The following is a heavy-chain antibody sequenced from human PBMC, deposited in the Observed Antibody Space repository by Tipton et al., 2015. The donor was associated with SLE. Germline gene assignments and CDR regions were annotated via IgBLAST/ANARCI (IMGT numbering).Heavy chain of an antibody. J-gene: IGHJ3*02. D-gene: IGHD6-19*01. V-gene: IGHV3-23*01. CDR2: ISGSGGST. Sequence: SLRLSCAASGFTFSDYYMSWVRQAPGKGLEWVSAISGSGGSTYYADSVKGRFTISRDNSKNTLYLQMNSLRAEDTAVYYCATSGWPPDAFDIWGQGTMVTVSS. CDR3: ATSGWPPDAFDI. CDR1: GFTFSDYY.